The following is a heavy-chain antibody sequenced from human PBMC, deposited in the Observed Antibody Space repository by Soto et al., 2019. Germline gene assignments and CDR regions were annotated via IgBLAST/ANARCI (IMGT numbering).Heavy chain of an antibody. CDR1: GYSFSNYW. CDR3: ARLQAAAGDNDLTFDY. D-gene: IGHD6-13*01. CDR2: IYPGDSET. V-gene: IGHV5-51*01. J-gene: IGHJ4*02. Sequence: PGESLKISCKGSGYSFSNYWIVWVRQMPGKGLEWMGIIYPGDSETKYSPSFQGHVTISADKSISTAYLQWSSLKASDTAMYYCARLQAAAGDNDLTFDYWGQGTLVTVSS.